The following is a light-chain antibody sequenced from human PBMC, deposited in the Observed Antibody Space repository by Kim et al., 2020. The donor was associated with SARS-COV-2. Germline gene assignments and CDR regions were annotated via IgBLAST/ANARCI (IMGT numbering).Light chain of an antibody. CDR2: RDR. Sequence: VALGKTARITCGGSSIGAKSVHWYQQKPGQAPVLVIYRDRNRPSGIPERFSGSNSGNTATLTISRAQAGDEADYYCHVWDSNTAVFGGGTRLSVL. CDR3: HVWDSNTAV. V-gene: IGLV3-9*01. CDR1: SIGAKS. J-gene: IGLJ3*02.